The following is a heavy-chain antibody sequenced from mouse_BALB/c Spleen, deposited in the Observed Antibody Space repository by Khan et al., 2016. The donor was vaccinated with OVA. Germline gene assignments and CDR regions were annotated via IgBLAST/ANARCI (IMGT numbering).Heavy chain of an antibody. V-gene: IGHV1-77*01. CDR2: IYPGSGNP. CDR3: AREWGAWFPY. J-gene: IGHJ3*01. Sequence: QIQLVQSGAELARPGASVKLSCKASGYTFTDYNINWVKERTGQGLEWIGEIYPGSGNPNYTEKFKGKATLTADKSSSTVYMQLSSLTSEDSTVYFGAREWGAWFPYWGEGTLLTVSA. CDR1: GYTFTDYN.